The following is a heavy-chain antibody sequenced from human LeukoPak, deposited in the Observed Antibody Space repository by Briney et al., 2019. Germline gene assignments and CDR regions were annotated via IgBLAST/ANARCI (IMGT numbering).Heavy chain of an antibody. CDR1: GYTFTSYA. Sequence: ASVKVSCKASGYTFTSYAMHWVRQAPGQRLEWMGWINAGNGNTKYSQKFQGRVTITRDTSASTAHMELSSLRSEDTAVYYCARKALRGSYYEYFQHWGQGTLVTVSS. CDR3: ARKALRGSYYEYFQH. J-gene: IGHJ1*01. V-gene: IGHV1-3*01. D-gene: IGHD1-26*01. CDR2: INAGNGNT.